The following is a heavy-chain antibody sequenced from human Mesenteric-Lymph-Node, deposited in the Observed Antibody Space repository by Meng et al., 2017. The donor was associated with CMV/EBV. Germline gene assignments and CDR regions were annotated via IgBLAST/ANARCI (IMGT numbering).Heavy chain of an antibody. D-gene: IGHD5-18*01. J-gene: IGHJ6*02. CDR3: ATLRPSYTAMGQQPEGYYYYGMDV. Sequence: MHWVQQAPGKGLEWMGLVDPEDGETIYAEKFQGRVTITADTSTDTAYMELSSLRSEDTAVYYCATLRPSYTAMGQQPEGYYYYGMDVWGQGTTVTVSS. V-gene: IGHV1-69-2*01. CDR2: VDPEDGET.